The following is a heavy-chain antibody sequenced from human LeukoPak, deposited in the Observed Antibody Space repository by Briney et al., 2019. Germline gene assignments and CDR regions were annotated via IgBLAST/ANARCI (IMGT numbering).Heavy chain of an antibody. J-gene: IGHJ6*03. CDR2: IVPNPVIV. CDR1: GGTFSSHA. V-gene: IGHV1-69*01. D-gene: IGHD2-2*01. Sequence: GASVNVSCKASGGTFSSHAIALVRQAPGQRPEWMGGIVPNPVIVDYAQKFKGRVTITADESTSTAYMEMSRLTSEDTAVYYCARGVQYQLLKALRYYYMDVWGEGTTVTVSS. CDR3: ARGVQYQLLKALRYYYMDV.